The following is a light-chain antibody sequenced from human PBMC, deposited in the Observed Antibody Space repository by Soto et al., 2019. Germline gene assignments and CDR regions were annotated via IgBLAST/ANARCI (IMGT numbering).Light chain of an antibody. J-gene: IGKJ4*01. Sequence: EIVLTQSPGTLSLSPGERATLSCRASQSVSSNYLAWYQQKPGQAPRLLIYGAFSRATGIPDRFSGSGSGTDFTLTISRLEPEDVAVYYCQQYGGSPRVSFGGGTKVEIK. V-gene: IGKV3-20*01. CDR2: GAF. CDR1: QSVSSNY. CDR3: QQYGGSPRVS.